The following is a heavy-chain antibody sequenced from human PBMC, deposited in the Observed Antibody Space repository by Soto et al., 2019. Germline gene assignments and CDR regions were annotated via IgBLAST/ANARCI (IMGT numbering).Heavy chain of an antibody. CDR3: AKDKRRPRSYYYYSGMDV. V-gene: IGHV3-23*01. J-gene: IGHJ6*02. D-gene: IGHD1-1*01. CDR1: GFTFSSYA. CDR2: ISGSGGST. Sequence: LRLSCAASGFTFSSYAMSWVRQAPGKGLEWVPAISGSGGSTYYADSVKGRFTISRDNSKNTLYLQMNSLRAEDTAEYYCAKDKRRPRSYYYYSGMDVWGQGTTVTVSS.